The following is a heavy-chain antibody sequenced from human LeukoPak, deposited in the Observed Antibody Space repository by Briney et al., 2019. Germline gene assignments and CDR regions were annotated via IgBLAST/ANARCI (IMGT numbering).Heavy chain of an antibody. CDR2: IRSKANSYAT. V-gene: IGHV3-73*01. CDR3: TRLAVAGSQIDY. D-gene: IGHD6-19*01. J-gene: IGHJ4*02. Sequence: GGSLRLSCAASGFTFSGSAMHWVRQASGKGLEWDGRIRSKANSYATAYAASVKGRFTISRDDSKNTAYLQMNSLKTEDTAVYYCTRLAVAGSQIDYWGQGTLVTVSS. CDR1: GFTFSGSA.